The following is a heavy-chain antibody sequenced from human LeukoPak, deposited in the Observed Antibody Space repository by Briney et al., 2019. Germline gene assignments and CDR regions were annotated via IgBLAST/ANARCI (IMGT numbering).Heavy chain of an antibody. J-gene: IGHJ6*04. CDR3: AELGITMIGGV. V-gene: IGHV3-48*03. CDR1: GFTFSSDE. Sequence: GGSLRLSCAASGFTFSSDEMNWVRQAPGKGLEWVSYISSSGSNIYYADSVKGRFTISRDNAKNSLYLQMNSLRAEDTAVYYCAELGITMIGGVWGKGTTVTISS. D-gene: IGHD3-10*02. CDR2: ISSSGSNI.